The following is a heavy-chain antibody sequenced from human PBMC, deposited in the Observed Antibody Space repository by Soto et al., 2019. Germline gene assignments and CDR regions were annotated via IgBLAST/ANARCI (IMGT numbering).Heavy chain of an antibody. CDR2: VDDSWTT. J-gene: IGHJ5*02. Sequence: QVQLQQSGPGLVKPSETLSLTCSVSAGSMRNYYWSWIRQPPGKGLEWIGNVDDSWTTKYNPSLRSRVTSSVDTSTNQFSLKLSSVLAADTAVYYCSRAVSCRGGGCYPNDWFDPWGQGTLVTVSS. CDR3: SRAVSCRGGGCYPNDWFDP. CDR1: AGSMRNYY. V-gene: IGHV4-59*01. D-gene: IGHD2-15*01.